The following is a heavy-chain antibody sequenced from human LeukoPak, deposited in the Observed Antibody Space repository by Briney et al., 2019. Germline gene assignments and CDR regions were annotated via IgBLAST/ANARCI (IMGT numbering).Heavy chain of an antibody. V-gene: IGHV3-48*01. D-gene: IGHD6-13*01. CDR1: GFTFSTYR. CDR2: ITGSSDSK. J-gene: IGHJ4*02. CDR3: ATIAAAGPFDY. Sequence: PGGSLRLSCAASGFTFSTYRMNWVRQAPGKRLEWVSYITGSSDSKLYADSVKGRFTISRDNAKNSLYLQMNSLRAEDTATYYCATIAAAGPFDYWGQGTLVTVSS.